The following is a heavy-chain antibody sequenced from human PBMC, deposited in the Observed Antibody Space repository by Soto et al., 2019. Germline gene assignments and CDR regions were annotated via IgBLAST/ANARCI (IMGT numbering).Heavy chain of an antibody. J-gene: IGHJ3*02. Sequence: ASVKVSCKASGYTFTGYYMHWVRQAPGQRLEWMGWINAGNGNTKYSQKFQGRVTITRDTSASTAYMELSSLRSEDTAVYYCARGLKPRITMIVVVTQAFDIWGQGTMVDVSS. CDR3: ARGLKPRITMIVVVTQAFDI. CDR1: GYTFTGYY. V-gene: IGHV1-3*01. D-gene: IGHD3-22*01. CDR2: INAGNGNT.